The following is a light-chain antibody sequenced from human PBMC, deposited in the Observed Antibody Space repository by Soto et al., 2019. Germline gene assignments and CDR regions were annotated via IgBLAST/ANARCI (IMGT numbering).Light chain of an antibody. J-gene: IGLJ3*02. Sequence: QPVLTQPPSVSGAPGQRVTISCTGSSSNIGAGYDVHWYQQLPGTAPKLLIYRSNQRPSGVPDRFSGSKSGTSGSLAISGLRSEDEADYYCAAWDDSLSGWMFGGGTKLTVL. CDR1: SSNIGAGYD. CDR3: AAWDDSLSGWM. V-gene: IGLV1-47*01. CDR2: RSN.